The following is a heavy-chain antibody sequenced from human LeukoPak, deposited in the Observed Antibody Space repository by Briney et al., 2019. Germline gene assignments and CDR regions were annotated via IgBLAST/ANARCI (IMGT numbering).Heavy chain of an antibody. V-gene: IGHV3-7*01. CDR1: GFTFSSYW. Sequence: GGSLRLSCAASGFTFSSYWMSWVRQAPGKGLEWVANIKQDGSEKYYVDSVKGRFTISRDYAKNSLYLQMNSLRAEDTAVYYCAKGYGWEASYYYYYMDVWGKGTTVTISS. D-gene: IGHD1-26*01. J-gene: IGHJ6*03. CDR2: IKQDGSEK. CDR3: AKGYGWEASYYYYYMDV.